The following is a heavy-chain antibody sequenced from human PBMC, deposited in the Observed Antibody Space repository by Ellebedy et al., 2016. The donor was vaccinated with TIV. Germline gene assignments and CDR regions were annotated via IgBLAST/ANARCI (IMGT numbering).Heavy chain of an antibody. J-gene: IGHJ1*01. D-gene: IGHD6-13*01. CDR2: IGGSGGST. CDR3: AKDGAGSSSWYTEYFQH. V-gene: IGHV3-23*01. Sequence: GESLKISXAASGFTFSSYAMSWVRQAPEKGLEWVSTIGGSGGSTYYADSVKGRFTISRDNSKNTLYLQMNSLRAEDTAVYYCAKDGAGSSSWYTEYFQHWGQGTLVTVSS. CDR1: GFTFSSYA.